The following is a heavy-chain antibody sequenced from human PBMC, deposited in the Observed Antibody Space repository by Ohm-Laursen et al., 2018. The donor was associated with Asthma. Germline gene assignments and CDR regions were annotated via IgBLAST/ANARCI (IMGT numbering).Heavy chain of an antibody. J-gene: IGHJ4*02. CDR2: MSYDGNNK. CDR1: GFHFNSSA. D-gene: IGHD5-18*01. Sequence: SLRLSCTAAGFHFNSSAMHWVRQAPGKGLEWVAVMSYDGNNKYHADSVKGRFSISRDNSKNTLFLQMNSLRPEDAAVYYCARGRGGIQLWSSYQIDNWGQGTLVTVSS. V-gene: IGHV3-30-3*01. CDR3: ARGRGGIQLWSSYQIDN.